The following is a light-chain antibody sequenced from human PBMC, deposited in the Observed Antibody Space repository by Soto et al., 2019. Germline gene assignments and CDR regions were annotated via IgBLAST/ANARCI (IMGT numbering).Light chain of an antibody. J-gene: IGLJ1*01. V-gene: IGLV8-61*01. CDR3: ELFIGNCLSV. CDR1: SGSVSTANN. Sequence: QAVVTQASSFSVSPGGTVTLTCGLISGSVSTANNPNWYQQTPGQAPRTLIYSTSTRASGVPDRFSGSILGNKAALTITGAQADDEYDYYCELFIGNCLSVFGTGTKVTVL. CDR2: STS.